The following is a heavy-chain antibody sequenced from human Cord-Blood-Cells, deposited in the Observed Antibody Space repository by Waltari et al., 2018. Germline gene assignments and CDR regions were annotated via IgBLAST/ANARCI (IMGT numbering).Heavy chain of an antibody. J-gene: IGHJ4*02. CDR2: ISGSGGST. CDR3: AKGGGIFGVGYYCDY. V-gene: IGHV3-23*01. Sequence: EVQLLESGGGLVQPGGSLRLSCAASGFTFSSYAMSWVRQAPGKGLEWVSAISGSGGSTYDADSVKGRFTISRDNSKNTLYLQMNSLRAEDTAVYYCAKGGGIFGVGYYCDYWGQGTLVTVSS. CDR1: GFTFSSYA. D-gene: IGHD3-3*01.